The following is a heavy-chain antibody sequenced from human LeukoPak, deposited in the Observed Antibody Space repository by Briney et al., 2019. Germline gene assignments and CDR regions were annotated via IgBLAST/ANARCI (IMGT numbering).Heavy chain of an antibody. CDR3: ARRRRIYGDYFVRAFDI. D-gene: IGHD4-17*01. J-gene: IGHJ3*02. Sequence: GSLRLSCAASGFTFSSYAMHWVRQAPGKGLEWIGEINHSGSTYYNPSLKSRVTISLDTSKNQFSLNVSSVTAADTSVYYCARRRRIYGDYFVRAFDIWGQGTMVTVSS. V-gene: IGHV4-34*01. CDR2: INHSGST. CDR1: GFTFSSYA.